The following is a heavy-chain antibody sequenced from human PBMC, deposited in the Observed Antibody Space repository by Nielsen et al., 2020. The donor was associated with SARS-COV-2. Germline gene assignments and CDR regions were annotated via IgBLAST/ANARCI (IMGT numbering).Heavy chain of an antibody. V-gene: IGHV3-9*01. CDR3: AKVKQYYDFWSGCQPYWYFDL. J-gene: IGHJ2*01. CDR2: ISWNSGSI. Sequence: GGSLRLSCAASGFTFDDYAMHWVRQAPGKGLEWVSGISWNSGSIGYADSVKGRFTISRDNAKNSLYLQMNSLRAEDTALYYCAKVKQYYDFWSGCQPYWYFDLWGRGTLVTVSS. CDR1: GFTFDDYA. D-gene: IGHD3-3*01.